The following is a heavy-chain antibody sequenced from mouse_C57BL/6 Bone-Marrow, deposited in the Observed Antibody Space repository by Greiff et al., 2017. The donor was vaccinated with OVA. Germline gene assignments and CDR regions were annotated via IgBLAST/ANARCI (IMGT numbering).Heavy chain of an antibody. CDR1: GYSFTGYY. CDR3: ARWTGYFDY. D-gene: IGHD4-1*01. CDR2: INPSTGGT. Sequence: VQLQQSGPELVKPGASVKISCKASGYSFTGYYMNWVKQSPEKSLEWIGEINPSTGGTTYNQKFKAKATLTVDKSSSTAYMQLKSLTSEDSAVYYCARWTGYFDYWGQGTTLTVSS. J-gene: IGHJ2*01. V-gene: IGHV1-42*01.